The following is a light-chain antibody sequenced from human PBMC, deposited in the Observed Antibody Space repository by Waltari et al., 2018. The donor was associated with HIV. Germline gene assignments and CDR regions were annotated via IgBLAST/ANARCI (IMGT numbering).Light chain of an antibody. CDR3: LLYVGASYV. CDR1: FGTVSTSCY. V-gene: IGLV7-43*01. Sequence: QTVVTQESSLTVSPGGTVTLTCGLTFGTVSTSCYPKWLPQKPRHPPSALIYGGNTKHRLTPARSSGSILGDKATLTLTAVQPEDEAIYYCLLYVGASYVFGGGT. J-gene: IGLJ2*01. CDR2: GGN.